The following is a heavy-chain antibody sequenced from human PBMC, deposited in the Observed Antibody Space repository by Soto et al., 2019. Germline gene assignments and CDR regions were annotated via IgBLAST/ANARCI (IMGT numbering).Heavy chain of an antibody. D-gene: IGHD6-25*01. Sequence: QVQLVESGGGVVQPGRSLRLSCAASGFTFSSYGMHWVRQAPGKGLEWVAVISYDGSNKYYADSVKGRFTISRDNFKNTLYLQMNSLRAEDTAVYYCAKDQRDLYYYGMDVWGQGTTVTVSS. V-gene: IGHV3-30*18. J-gene: IGHJ6*02. CDR1: GFTFSSYG. CDR3: AKDQRDLYYYGMDV. CDR2: ISYDGSNK.